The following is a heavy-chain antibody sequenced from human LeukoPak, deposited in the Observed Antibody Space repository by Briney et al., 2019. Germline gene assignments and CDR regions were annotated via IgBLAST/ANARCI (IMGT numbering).Heavy chain of an antibody. Sequence: GGSLRLSFAASGSTFSTFWMHWVRQAPGKGRVWVSGINSDGSSTTYADSVKGRFTIPRDNANNTLYLQMNNLRAEDTAVYYCARGRYYGMDVWGQGTTVTVSS. J-gene: IGHJ6*02. CDR2: INSDGSST. CDR3: ARGRYYGMDV. V-gene: IGHV3-74*03. CDR1: GSTFSTFW.